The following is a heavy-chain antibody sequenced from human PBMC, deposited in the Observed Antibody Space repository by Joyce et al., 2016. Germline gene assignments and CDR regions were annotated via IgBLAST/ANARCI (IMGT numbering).Heavy chain of an antibody. CDR1: GGSISSDTYY. V-gene: IGHV4-31*03. Sequence: QVQLQESGPGLLKPSQTLSLTCTVSGGSISSDTYYWSWIRQLPGKGLEWICYIYYRGSTHYNPSLSSRATISLDTSKNHFSLKLSSVTAADTAVYHCANSLSDAGVFDYWGQGTVVTVSS. J-gene: IGHJ4*02. CDR2: IYYRGST. D-gene: IGHD1-14*01. CDR3: ANSLSDAGVFDY.